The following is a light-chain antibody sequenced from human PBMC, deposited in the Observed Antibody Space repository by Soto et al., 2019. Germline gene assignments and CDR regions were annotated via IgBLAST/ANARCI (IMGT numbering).Light chain of an antibody. V-gene: IGLV2-14*03. CDR1: SNDIGAYTF. Sequence: QSALTQPASVSGSPGQSITISCTGTSNDIGAYTFVSWYQQYPGKVPKLMIYDVNNRPSGVSNRFSASKSGNTASLTISGLQADDEANYYCSSYTSSSTVIFGGGTQLTVL. CDR2: DVN. J-gene: IGLJ2*01. CDR3: SSYTSSSTVI.